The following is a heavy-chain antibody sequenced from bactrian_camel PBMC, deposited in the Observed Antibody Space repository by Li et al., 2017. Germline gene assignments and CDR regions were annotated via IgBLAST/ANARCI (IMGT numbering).Heavy chain of an antibody. V-gene: IGHV3S1*01. CDR1: AGSISSRC. CDR3: ATSEGTVLYEYNY. CDR2: INSGGGST. D-gene: IGHD6*01. J-gene: IGHJ4*01. Sequence: HVQLVESGGGLVQPGGSLRLSCAASAGSISSRCMGWVRQAPGKGLEWVSAINSGGGSTYYADSVKGRFTISRDNAKNTLYLQMNSLKTEDTAVYYCATSEGTVLYEYNYWGQGTQVTVS.